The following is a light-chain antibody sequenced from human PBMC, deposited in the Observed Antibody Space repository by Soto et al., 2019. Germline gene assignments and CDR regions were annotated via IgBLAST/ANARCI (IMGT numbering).Light chain of an antibody. V-gene: IGLV2-23*02. CDR3: YSYAGSSTFL. CDR1: SSDLGSYNL. Sequence: QSALTQPASVSGSPGQSITISCTGTSSDLGSYNLVSWYQQHPGKAPKLMIYEVSKRPSGVSNRFSGSKSGNTASLTISGLQAEDEADYYCYSYAGSSTFLFGGGTKLTVL. J-gene: IGLJ2*01. CDR2: EVS.